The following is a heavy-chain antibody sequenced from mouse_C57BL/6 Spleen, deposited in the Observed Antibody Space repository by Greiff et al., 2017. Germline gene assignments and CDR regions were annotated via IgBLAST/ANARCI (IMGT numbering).Heavy chain of an antibody. D-gene: IGHD2-4*01. CDR1: GYTFTSYW. J-gene: IGHJ4*01. CDR3: ARGGYYDYNEDAMDY. Sequence: QVQLQQPGTELVKPGASVKLSCKASGYTFTSYWMHWVKQRPGQGLEWIGNINPSNGGTNYNEKFKSKATLTVYKSSSTAYMQLSSLTSEDSAVYYCARGGYYDYNEDAMDYWGQGTSVTVSS. CDR2: INPSNGGT. V-gene: IGHV1-53*01.